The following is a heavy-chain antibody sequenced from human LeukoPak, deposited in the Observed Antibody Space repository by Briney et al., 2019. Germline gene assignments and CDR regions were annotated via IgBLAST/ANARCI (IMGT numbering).Heavy chain of an antibody. CDR3: ASGGDGYNYITMDY. D-gene: IGHD5-24*01. CDR1: GFTFSSYA. Sequence: PGGSLRLSCAASGFTFSSYAMHWVRQAPGKGLEWVAVISYDGSNKYYADSVKGRFTISRDNSKNTLYLQMNSLRAEDTAVYYCASGGDGYNYITMDYWGQGTLVTVSS. V-gene: IGHV3-30-3*01. CDR2: ISYDGSNK. J-gene: IGHJ4*02.